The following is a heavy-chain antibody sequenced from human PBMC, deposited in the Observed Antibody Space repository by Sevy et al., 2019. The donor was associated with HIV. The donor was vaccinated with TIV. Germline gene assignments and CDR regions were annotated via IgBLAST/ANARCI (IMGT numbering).Heavy chain of an antibody. D-gene: IGHD6-19*01. Sequence: GGSLRLSCAASGFTFSSYEMNWVRQAPGKGLEWVSYISSSGSTIYYADSVKGRFTISRDNAKNSLYLQMNSLRAEDTAVYYCARQTSYSSGWYGAGYWYFDLWGRGTLVTVSS. CDR1: GFTFSSYE. CDR2: ISSSGSTI. CDR3: ARQTSYSSGWYGAGYWYFDL. V-gene: IGHV3-48*03. J-gene: IGHJ2*01.